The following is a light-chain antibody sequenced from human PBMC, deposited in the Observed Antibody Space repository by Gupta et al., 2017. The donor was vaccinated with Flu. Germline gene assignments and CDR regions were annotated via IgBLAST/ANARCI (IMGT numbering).Light chain of an antibody. V-gene: IGKV3-20*01. CDR1: EEIYRNF. CDR2: GTS. CDR3: HQYKTSPHT. Sequence: RVTPSCRGGEEIYRNFLAWYQQKPGQAPGVVLYGTSNRATGIPDRFSGDGSGTDFTLTINGLEPEDCAVYYCHQYKTSPHTFGQGTKLE. J-gene: IGKJ2*01.